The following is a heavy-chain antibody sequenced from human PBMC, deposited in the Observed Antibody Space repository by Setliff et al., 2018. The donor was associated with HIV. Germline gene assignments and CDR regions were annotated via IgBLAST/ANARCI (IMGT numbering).Heavy chain of an antibody. V-gene: IGHV4-38-2*01. J-gene: IGHJ4*02. CDR1: GHSISSGYY. Sequence: SETLSLTCAVSGHSISSGYYWGWIRQPPGKGLEWIGTIYHSGSTYYNPSLKSRVTISVDTSKNQFSLKLSSVTAADTAVYYCARRWSYYYDLFDYWGQGTLVTVSS. CDR3: ARRWSYYYDLFDY. CDR2: IYHSGST. D-gene: IGHD3-22*01.